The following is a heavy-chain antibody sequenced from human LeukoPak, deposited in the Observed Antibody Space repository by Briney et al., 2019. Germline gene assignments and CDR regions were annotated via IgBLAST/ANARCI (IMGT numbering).Heavy chain of an antibody. Sequence: PSETLSLTCAVSGGSISSNNWWSWVRQPPGKGLEWIGEISHSGSTGYNPSLKSRFTISVDTSKNQFSLKLSSVTAADTAVYYCARDGPLKGGSRTYYDILTGRRYFDYWGQGTLVTVSS. CDR2: ISHSGST. CDR1: GGSISSNNW. J-gene: IGHJ4*02. D-gene: IGHD3-9*01. CDR3: ARDGPLKGGSRTYYDILTGRRYFDY. V-gene: IGHV4-4*02.